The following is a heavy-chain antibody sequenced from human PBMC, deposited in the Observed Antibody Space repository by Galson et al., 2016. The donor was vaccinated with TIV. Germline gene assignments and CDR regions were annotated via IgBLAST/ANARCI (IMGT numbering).Heavy chain of an antibody. CDR2: IISIFRTA. CDR1: GGIFSGYA. V-gene: IGHV1-69*13. D-gene: IGHD5-24*01. Sequence: SVKVSCKASGGIFSGYAINWVRQAPGQGLEWMGRIISIFRTANYAEKFQGRVTITADDSTNKVHMELSSLKSEDTAVYYWARRTDGHLYDYYGMDVWGQGTTVIVS. CDR3: ARRTDGHLYDYYGMDV. J-gene: IGHJ6*02.